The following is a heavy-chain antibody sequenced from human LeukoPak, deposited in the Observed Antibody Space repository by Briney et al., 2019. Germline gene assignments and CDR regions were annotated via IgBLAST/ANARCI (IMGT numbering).Heavy chain of an antibody. D-gene: IGHD2-2*01. J-gene: IGHJ4*02. Sequence: ASVKVSCKASGYTFTGYYMHWVRQAPGQGLEWMGWINPNSGGTNYAQKFQGRVTMARDTSISTAYMELSRLRSDDTAVYYCARGRIVVVPADFDYWGQGTLVTVSS. CDR3: ARGRIVVVPADFDY. CDR1: GYTFTGYY. V-gene: IGHV1-2*02. CDR2: INPNSGGT.